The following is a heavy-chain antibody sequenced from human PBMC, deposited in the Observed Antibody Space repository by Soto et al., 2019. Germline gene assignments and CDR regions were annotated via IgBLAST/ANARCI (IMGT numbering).Heavy chain of an antibody. Sequence: EVQLVESGGGLVQPGGSLRLSCAASGFTFSSYWMSWVRQAPGKGLEWVANIEQDGSEKYYVDSVKGRFTISRDNAKNSLYLQMNSLRAEDTAVYYCARARITIFGVVTHYYYYMDVWGKGTTVTVSS. D-gene: IGHD3-3*01. J-gene: IGHJ6*03. CDR3: ARARITIFGVVTHYYYYMDV. CDR1: GFTFSSYW. V-gene: IGHV3-7*01. CDR2: IEQDGSEK.